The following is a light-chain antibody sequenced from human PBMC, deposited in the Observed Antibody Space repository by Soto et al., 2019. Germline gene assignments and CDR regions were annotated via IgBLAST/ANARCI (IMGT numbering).Light chain of an antibody. CDR2: EVN. CDR3: SSYTTSSTVV. J-gene: IGLJ2*01. Sequence: QSALTQPASLSGSPGQSITISCTGTSSDVGAYNYVSWYQQHPGKAPKLMIYEVNYRPSGVSNRFSGSKSGNTASLTISGLQAEDEADYYCSSYTTSSTVVFAGGTKVTVL. V-gene: IGLV2-14*01. CDR1: SSDVGAYNY.